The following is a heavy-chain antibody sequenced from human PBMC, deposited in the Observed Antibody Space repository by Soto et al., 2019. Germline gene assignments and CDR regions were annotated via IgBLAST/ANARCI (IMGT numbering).Heavy chain of an antibody. CDR3: AREAYRSGWPNWFDP. V-gene: IGHV6-1*01. CDR2: TYYRSKWYN. CDR1: GDSVSSTSAA. J-gene: IGHJ5*02. Sequence: SQTLSLTCAIFGDSVSSTSAAWNWIRQSPSRGLEWLGRTYYRSKWYNDYAESVKSRVTVNSDTSKNQFSLQLNSVTPEDTAVYYCAREAYRSGWPNWFDPWGQGTLVTVSS. D-gene: IGHD6-19*01.